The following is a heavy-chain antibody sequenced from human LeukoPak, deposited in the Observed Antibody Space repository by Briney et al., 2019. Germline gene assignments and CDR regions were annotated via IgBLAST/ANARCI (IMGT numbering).Heavy chain of an antibody. J-gene: IGHJ4*02. CDR2: IYYSGST. V-gene: IGHV4-59*01. CDR1: GGSISSYF. CDR3: ARGLPIDY. Sequence: SETLSLTCTVSGGSISSYFCSWIRQPPGKGLEWIGYIYYSGSTNYNPSLKSRVTISVDTSKNQFSLKLSSVTAADTAVYYCARGLPIDYWGQGTLVTVSS.